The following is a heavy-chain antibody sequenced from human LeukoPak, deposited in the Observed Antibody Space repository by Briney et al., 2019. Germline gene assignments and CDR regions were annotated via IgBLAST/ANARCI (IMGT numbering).Heavy chain of an antibody. CDR1: GFTFSSFG. J-gene: IGHJ3*02. D-gene: IGHD1-26*01. Sequence: GGSLRLSCAASGFTFSSFGMHWVRQAPGKGLEWVAGISYDGSSKYYADSVKGRFTISRDNSRNTLYLQLNSLRAEDTAVYYCARESGGDLGEAFDIWGQGTMVTVSS. V-gene: IGHV3-30*03. CDR3: ARESGGDLGEAFDI. CDR2: ISYDGSSK.